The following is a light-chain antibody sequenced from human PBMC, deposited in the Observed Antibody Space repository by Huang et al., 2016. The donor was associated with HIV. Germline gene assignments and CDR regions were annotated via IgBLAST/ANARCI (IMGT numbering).Light chain of an antibody. CDR3: QQHGSFPLT. CDR2: GAS. CDR1: QSVSSNY. Sequence: EIVLTQSPGTLSLSPGERATRSCRASQSVSSNYIAWYQQKPCQARRLLISGASSRATDIPDRFSGSGSGTDFALTISRLEPEDFALYYCQQHGSFPLTFGGGTKVEIK. J-gene: IGKJ4*01. V-gene: IGKV3-20*01.